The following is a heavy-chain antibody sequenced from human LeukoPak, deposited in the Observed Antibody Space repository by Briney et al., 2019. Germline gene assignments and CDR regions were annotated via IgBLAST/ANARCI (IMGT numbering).Heavy chain of an antibody. D-gene: IGHD3-10*01. J-gene: IGHJ4*02. V-gene: IGHV4-34*01. CDR2: INHSGST. Sequence: SETLSLTCAVYGGSFSGYYWSWIRQPPGKGLEWIGEINHSGSTNYNPSLKSRVTISVDTSKNQFSLKLSSVTAADTAVYYCARGLLWFGRPYYFDYWGQGTLVAVSS. CDR3: ARGLLWFGRPYYFDY. CDR1: GGSFSGYY.